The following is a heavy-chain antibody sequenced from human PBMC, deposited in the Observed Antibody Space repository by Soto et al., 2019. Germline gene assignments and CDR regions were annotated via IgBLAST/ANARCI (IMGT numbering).Heavy chain of an antibody. CDR2: INVGNGNA. CDR1: GYTFISNA. D-gene: IGHD6-19*01. V-gene: IGHV1-3*01. Sequence: ASVKVSCKTSGYTFISNAVHWVRQAPGQRLEWMGWINVGNGNAKYSQKFEGRVTISRDTSASTVYMEPSSLTSEDTALYYCARSPKQWLALYYFDYWGQGTLVTVSS. CDR3: ARSPKQWLALYYFDY. J-gene: IGHJ4*02.